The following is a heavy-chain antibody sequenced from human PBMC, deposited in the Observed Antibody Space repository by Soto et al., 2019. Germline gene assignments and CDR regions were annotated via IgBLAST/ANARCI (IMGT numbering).Heavy chain of an antibody. CDR3: ACDYKWGFVTY. V-gene: IGHV1-69*14. J-gene: IGHJ4*02. CDR2: IIPIFGTT. Sequence: QVQLVQSGAEVKKPGSSVKVSCKASGGTFSSYAISWVRQAPGQGLEWMGGIIPIFGTTNYAQKFQGRVTITADKAPSTAYIKLSTPRSEDTAVYYCACDYKWGFVTYWGQATLVTVSS. CDR1: GGTFSSYA. D-gene: IGHD1-1*01.